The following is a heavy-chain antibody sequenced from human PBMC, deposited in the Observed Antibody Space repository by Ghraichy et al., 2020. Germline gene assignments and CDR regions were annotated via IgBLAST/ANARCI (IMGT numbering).Heavy chain of an antibody. J-gene: IGHJ4*02. CDR2: IKQDGSEK. CDR1: GFTFSTYW. Sequence: GGSLRLSCAASGFTFSTYWMSWVRQAPGKGLEWVANIKQDGSEKYYLDSVEGRFTISRDNAKNSLYLQMNSLRAEDTAVYYCARTYQVGSFAYSGQGTLVTVSS. V-gene: IGHV3-7*01. CDR3: ARTYQVGSFAY. D-gene: IGHD1-26*01.